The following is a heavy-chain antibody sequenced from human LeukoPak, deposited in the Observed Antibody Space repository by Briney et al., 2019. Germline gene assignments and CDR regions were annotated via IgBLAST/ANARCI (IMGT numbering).Heavy chain of an antibody. Sequence: SETLSLTCTVSGGSISSSSYYWGWIRQPPGKGLEWIGSIYYSGSTYHNPSLKSRVTISVDTSKNQFSLKLSSVTAADTAVYYCARGIYYGSGSYYGHFDYWGQGTLVTVSS. V-gene: IGHV4-39*07. J-gene: IGHJ4*02. CDR1: GGSISSSSYY. CDR2: IYYSGST. CDR3: ARGIYYGSGSYYGHFDY. D-gene: IGHD3-10*01.